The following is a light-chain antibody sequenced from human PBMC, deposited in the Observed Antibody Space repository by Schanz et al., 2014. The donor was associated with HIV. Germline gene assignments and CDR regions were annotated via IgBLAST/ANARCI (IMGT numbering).Light chain of an antibody. V-gene: IGLV1-40*01. Sequence: QSVLTQPPSVSGAPGQRVTISCTGSSSNIGAGYDVHWYQQLPGTAPKLLIYANSNRPSGVPDRVSGSKSGTSASLAISGLQSEDEADYYCAAWDDRVKGVFGGGTKLTVL. CDR1: SSNIGAGYD. J-gene: IGLJ2*01. CDR3: AAWDDRVKGV. CDR2: ANS.